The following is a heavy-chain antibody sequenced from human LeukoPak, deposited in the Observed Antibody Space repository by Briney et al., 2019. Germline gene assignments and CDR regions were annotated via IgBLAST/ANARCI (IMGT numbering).Heavy chain of an antibody. Sequence: PSETLSLTCTVSGGSISSSSYYWGWIRQPPGKGLEWIGSIYYSGSTYYNPSLKSRVTISVDTSKNQFSLKLSSVTAADTAVYYCARHCSSTSCYTGWFDPWGQGTLVTVSS. J-gene: IGHJ5*02. CDR2: IYYSGST. V-gene: IGHV4-39*01. CDR1: GGSISSSSYY. D-gene: IGHD2-2*02. CDR3: ARHCSSTSCYTGWFDP.